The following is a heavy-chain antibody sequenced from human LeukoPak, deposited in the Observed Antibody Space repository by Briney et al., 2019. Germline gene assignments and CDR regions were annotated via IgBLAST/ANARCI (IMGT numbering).Heavy chain of an antibody. Sequence: GGSLRLSCAASGFTFSNAGMSWVRQAPGKGLEWVGRIKRKTDGGTTDYSAPVKGRFTISRDDSKNTLYLQMNSLKTEDTAVYYCTTNEYYYYYMDVWGKGTTVTVSS. CDR3: TTNEYYYYYMDV. CDR2: IKRKTDGGTT. J-gene: IGHJ6*03. V-gene: IGHV3-15*01. CDR1: GFTFSNAG. D-gene: IGHD1-1*01.